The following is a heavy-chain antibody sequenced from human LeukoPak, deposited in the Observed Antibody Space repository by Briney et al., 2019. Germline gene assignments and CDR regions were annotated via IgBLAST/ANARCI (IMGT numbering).Heavy chain of an antibody. CDR1: GGSISSLY. CDR2: IYYSGST. D-gene: IGHD5-18*01. J-gene: IGHJ4*02. CDR3: ARHGDVDTAMDFDY. Sequence: PSETLSLTCSVSGGSISSLYWSWIRQPPGKGLEWIGYIYYSGSTNYNPSLKSRVTISVDTSKNQFSLKLSSVTAADTAVYYCARHGDVDTAMDFDYWGQGTLVTVSS. V-gene: IGHV4-59*08.